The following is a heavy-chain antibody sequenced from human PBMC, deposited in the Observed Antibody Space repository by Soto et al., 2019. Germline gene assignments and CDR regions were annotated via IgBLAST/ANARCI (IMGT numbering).Heavy chain of an antibody. CDR2: INHSGST. CDR3: AIGLYDILTGYYKGYYYYYMDV. D-gene: IGHD3-9*01. Sequence: SETLSLTCAVYGGSFSGYYWSWIRQPPGKGLEWIGEINHSGSTNYNPSLKSRVTISVDTSKNQFSLKLSSVTAADTAVYYCAIGLYDILTGYYKGYYYYYMDVWGKGTTVTVSS. J-gene: IGHJ6*03. CDR1: GGSFSGYY. V-gene: IGHV4-34*01.